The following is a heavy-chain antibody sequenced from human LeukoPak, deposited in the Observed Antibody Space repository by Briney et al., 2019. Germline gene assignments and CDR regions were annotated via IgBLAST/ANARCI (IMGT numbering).Heavy chain of an antibody. Sequence: SETLSLTCTVSGGPISGYFWTWIRQPPGKGLEWIGYIYYTGNTNYNPSLKSRVTISIDTSKNHFSLNVNSVTAADAAVYYCASSVGSTDYWGQGTLVTVSS. CDR2: IYYTGNT. CDR3: ASSVGSTDY. CDR1: GGPISGYF. V-gene: IGHV4-59*01. D-gene: IGHD1-26*01. J-gene: IGHJ4*02.